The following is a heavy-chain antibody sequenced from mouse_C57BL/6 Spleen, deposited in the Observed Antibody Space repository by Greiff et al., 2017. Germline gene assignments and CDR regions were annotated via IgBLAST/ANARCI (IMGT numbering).Heavy chain of an antibody. J-gene: IGHJ3*01. CDR1: GYTFTDYE. CDR2: IDPETGGT. Sequence: QVQLQQSGAELVRPGASVTLSCKASGYTFTDYEMHWVKQTPVHGLEWIGAIDPETGGTAYNQKFQGKAILTADKSSSTAYMELRSLTSEDSAVYYCTHDERAWFAYWGQGTLVTVSA. CDR3: THDERAWFAY. D-gene: IGHD2-12*01. V-gene: IGHV1-15*01.